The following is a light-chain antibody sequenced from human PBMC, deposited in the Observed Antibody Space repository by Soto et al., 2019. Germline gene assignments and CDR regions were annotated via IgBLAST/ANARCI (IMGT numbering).Light chain of an antibody. CDR1: QSISNS. CDR2: DAS. CDR3: QQYASYSPT. Sequence: IQMTQSPSTLSASVGDGVTITCRASQSISNSLAWYQQKPGKAPKLLIYDASSLESGVPSRFSGSGYGTEFTLTITSLQPDDFATYYCQQYASYSPTFGQGTKVDIK. V-gene: IGKV1-5*01. J-gene: IGKJ1*01.